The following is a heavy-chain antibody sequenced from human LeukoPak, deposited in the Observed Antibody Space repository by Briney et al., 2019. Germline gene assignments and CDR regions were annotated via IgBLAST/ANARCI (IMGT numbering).Heavy chain of an antibody. CDR2: ISGSGSTT. J-gene: IGHJ4*02. D-gene: IGHD3-9*01. Sequence: PGGSLRLSCAASGFTFINYAMTWVRQAPVKGLEWVSIISGSGSTTYYADSVKGRFTISRDNSKNTLYLQMNSLRAEDTAVYYCAKDYHDILTGYSSTPDYWGQGTLVTVSS. V-gene: IGHV3-23*01. CDR1: GFTFINYA. CDR3: AKDYHDILTGYSSTPDY.